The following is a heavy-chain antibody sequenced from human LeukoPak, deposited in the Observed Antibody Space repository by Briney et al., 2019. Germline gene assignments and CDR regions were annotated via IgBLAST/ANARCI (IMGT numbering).Heavy chain of an antibody. D-gene: IGHD3-16*01. Sequence: GGSLRLSCAASGFTFSSYAMSWVRQAPGKGLEWDSTIGLGGDSTFYADSVKGRFTISRDNSNNTLYLQMNSLRTEDTAVYYCAKEFYGLFDPWGQGTLVTVS. V-gene: IGHV3-23*01. CDR2: IGLGGDST. CDR3: AKEFYGLFDP. CDR1: GFTFSSYA. J-gene: IGHJ5*02.